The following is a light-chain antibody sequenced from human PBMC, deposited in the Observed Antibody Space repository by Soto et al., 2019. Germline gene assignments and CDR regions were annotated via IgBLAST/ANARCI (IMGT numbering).Light chain of an antibody. CDR1: QYIATSY. CDR3: QLYVSSSYT. Sequence: EIELTQSPGTLSLSPGEGATLSCRSSQYIATSYLAWYQQRRGQAPRLLIYGASRRATDIPDRFSGSGSGTDFTLAINRLEPADFAVYYCQLYVSSSYTFGQGTKVDIK. CDR2: GAS. J-gene: IGKJ2*01. V-gene: IGKV3-20*01.